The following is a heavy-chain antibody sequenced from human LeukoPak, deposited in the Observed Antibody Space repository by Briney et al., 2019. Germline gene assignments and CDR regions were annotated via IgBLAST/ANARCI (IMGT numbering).Heavy chain of an antibody. J-gene: IGHJ4*02. Sequence: SETLSLTCTVSGYSISSGYYWGWIRQPPGEGLEWIGSIYHSGSTYYNPSLKSRVTISVDTSKNQFSLKLDSVTAADTAVYYCAGGTLLWSSSCLLFDYWGQGTLVTVSS. CDR3: AGGTLLWSSSCLLFDY. D-gene: IGHD6-13*01. V-gene: IGHV4-38-2*02. CDR1: GYSISSGYY. CDR2: IYHSGST.